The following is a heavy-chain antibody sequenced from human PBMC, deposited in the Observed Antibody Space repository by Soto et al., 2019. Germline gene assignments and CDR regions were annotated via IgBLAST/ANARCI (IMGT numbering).Heavy chain of an antibody. CDR3: AGGGATMLAEYFQH. Sequence: QVQLVQSGAEVKKPGSSVKVSCKASGGTFSSYTISWVRQAPGQGLEWMGRIIPILGIANYAQKFQGRVTITADKSAGTAYRGRSSRGSEDTAVYYCAGGGATMLAEYFQHWGQGTLVTVSS. CDR1: GGTFSSYT. J-gene: IGHJ1*01. V-gene: IGHV1-69*02. D-gene: IGHD1-26*01. CDR2: IIPILGIA.